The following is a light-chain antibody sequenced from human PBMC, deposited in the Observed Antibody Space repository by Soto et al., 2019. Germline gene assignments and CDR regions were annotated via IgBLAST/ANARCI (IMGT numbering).Light chain of an antibody. CDR1: QSVSSY. CDR2: DAS. CDR3: QQRSNWPPTLT. Sequence: DIVLTHSPATLSLSPGERATLSGRASQSVSSYSAWYQQKPGQAPRLLIYDASNRATGIPARFSGSGSGTDFTLTISSLEPEDFAVYYCQQRSNWPPTLTFGQGTRLRL. V-gene: IGKV3-11*01. J-gene: IGKJ5*01.